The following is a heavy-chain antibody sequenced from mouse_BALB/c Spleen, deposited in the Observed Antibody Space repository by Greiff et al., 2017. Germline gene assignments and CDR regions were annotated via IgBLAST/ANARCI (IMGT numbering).Heavy chain of an antibody. V-gene: IGHV5-17*02. CDR2: ISSGSSTI. Sequence: EVKLVESGGGLVQPGGSRKLSCAASGFTFSSFGMHWVRQAPEKGLEWVAYISSGSSTIYYADTVKGRFTISRDNPKNTLFLQMTSLRSEDTAMYYCAREGGPFFAYWGQGTLVTVSA. CDR3: AREGGPFFAY. J-gene: IGHJ3*01. CDR1: GFTFSSFG.